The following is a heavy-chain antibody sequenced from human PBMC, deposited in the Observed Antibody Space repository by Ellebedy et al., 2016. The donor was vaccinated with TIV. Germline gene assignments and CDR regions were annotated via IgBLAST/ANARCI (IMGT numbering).Heavy chain of an antibody. V-gene: IGHV4-39*01. CDR1: RGSLSGNTYF. CDR3: ATQGGRLPGYSWFDP. Sequence: SETLSLXXTVSRGSLSGNTYFWDWIRQPPGKGLEWIGSIYYGGTTNYNPSLKGRVTISIDTSRKQFSLKLKSVTAADTAVYYCATQGGRLPGYSWFDPWGQGTLVTVSS. J-gene: IGHJ5*02. CDR2: IYYGGTT. D-gene: IGHD5-18*01.